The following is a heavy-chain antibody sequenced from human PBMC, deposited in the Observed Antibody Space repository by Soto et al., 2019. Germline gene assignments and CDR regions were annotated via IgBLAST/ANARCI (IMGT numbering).Heavy chain of an antibody. CDR3: ASLNTSDIVSESDY. V-gene: IGHV4-4*02. J-gene: IGHJ4*02. CDR2: IHDSGST. D-gene: IGHD2-15*01. CDR1: GASIGTSNW. Sequence: QVQLQESGPGLVKPSGTLSLTCAVSGASIGTSNWWSWVRRSPGKGLEWIGEIHDSGSTKYNPFLKSPVTTSLDNFKNQFSLHASYLTAADTAVYYCASLNTSDIVSESDYWGQGSLVTVSS.